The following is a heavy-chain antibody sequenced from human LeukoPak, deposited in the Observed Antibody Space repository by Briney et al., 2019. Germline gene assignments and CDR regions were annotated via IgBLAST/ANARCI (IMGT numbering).Heavy chain of an antibody. CDR2: ISGSGSST. CDR3: AKDGIATVVTPIYYYYYMDV. Sequence: SGGSLRLSCAASGFTFSRYAMSWVRQAPGKGLEWVSLISGSGSSTYYADSVKGRFTISRDNSKNTLYLQMNSLRAEDTAVYYCAKDGIATVVTPIYYYYYMDVWGKGTTVTVSS. J-gene: IGHJ6*03. CDR1: GFTFSRYA. D-gene: IGHD4-23*01. V-gene: IGHV3-23*01.